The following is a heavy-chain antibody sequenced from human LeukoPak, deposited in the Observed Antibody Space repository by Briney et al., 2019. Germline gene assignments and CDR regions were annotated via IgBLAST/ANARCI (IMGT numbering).Heavy chain of an antibody. D-gene: IGHD1-26*01. J-gene: IGHJ3*02. CDR1: GFTFSSYA. CDR2: INHSGST. Sequence: PGGSLRLSCAASGFTFSSYAMSWIRQPPGKGLEWIGEINHSGSTNYNPSLKSRVTISVDTSKNQFSLKLSSVTAADTAVYYCARGPWELLDDAFDIWGQGTMVTVSS. V-gene: IGHV4-34*01. CDR3: ARGPWELLDDAFDI.